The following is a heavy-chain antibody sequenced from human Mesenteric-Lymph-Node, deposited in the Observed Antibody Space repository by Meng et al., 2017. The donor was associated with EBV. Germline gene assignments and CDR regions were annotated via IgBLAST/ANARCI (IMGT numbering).Heavy chain of an antibody. CDR3: AREGTTVTRWFDP. CDR1: GDSVSSGNNY. J-gene: IGHJ5*02. V-gene: IGHV4-61*01. CDR2: IYFTGST. Sequence: QVQMKESGPGLVKPSETLSLTSNVSGDSVSSGNNYWSWIRQSPGRGLEWIGNIYFTGSTFYNPALKSRVTISGDTSKNQFSLKLTSVTAADTAVYYCAREGTTVTRWFDPWGPGTLVTVSS. D-gene: IGHD4-11*01.